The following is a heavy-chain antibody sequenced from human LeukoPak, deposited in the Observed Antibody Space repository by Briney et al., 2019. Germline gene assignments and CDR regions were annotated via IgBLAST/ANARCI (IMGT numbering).Heavy chain of an antibody. J-gene: IGHJ4*02. CDR3: AKDQGAYSSGWYAY. CDR2: IWYDGSNK. CDR1: GFTFSSYG. D-gene: IGHD6-19*01. Sequence: PGGSLRLSCAASGFTFSSYGMHWVRQAPGKGLEWVAVIWYDGSNKYYADSVKGRFTISRDNSKNTLYLQMNSLRAEDTAVYYCAKDQGAYSSGWYAYWGQGTLVTVSS. V-gene: IGHV3-33*06.